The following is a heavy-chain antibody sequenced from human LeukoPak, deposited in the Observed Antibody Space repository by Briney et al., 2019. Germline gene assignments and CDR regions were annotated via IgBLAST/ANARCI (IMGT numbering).Heavy chain of an antibody. CDR3: GRGRGYYPLGY. Sequence: SQTLSLTCTVSGGPISSGSYYWSWIPQPAGKGLVWIWRIYTSGSTNYNPSLKSRVTISVDTSKNQFSLKLSSVTAADTAVYYCGRGRGYYPLGYWGQGTLVTVSS. CDR1: GGPISSGSYY. D-gene: IGHD3-22*01. CDR2: IYTSGST. J-gene: IGHJ4*02. V-gene: IGHV4-61*02.